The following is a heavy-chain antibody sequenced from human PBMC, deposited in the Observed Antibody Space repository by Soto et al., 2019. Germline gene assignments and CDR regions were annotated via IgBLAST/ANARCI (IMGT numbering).Heavy chain of an antibody. CDR2: IYYSGST. Sequence: SETHSDTRTVSGGYIRSGDCYWSRNKKPPGKGLEWIGYIYYSGSTYYNPSLKSRVTISVDTSKNQFSLKLSSVTAADTAVYYCAREGYYYDASGYFDYWGQGTLVSVSS. D-gene: IGHD3-22*01. J-gene: IGHJ4*02. CDR1: GGYIRSGDCY. V-gene: IGHV4-30-4*08. CDR3: AREGYYYDASGYFDY.